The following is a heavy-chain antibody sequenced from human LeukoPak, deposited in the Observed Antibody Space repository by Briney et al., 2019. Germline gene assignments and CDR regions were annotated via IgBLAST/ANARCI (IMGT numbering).Heavy chain of an antibody. CDR2: INPNSGGT. V-gene: IGHV1-2*02. J-gene: IGHJ4*02. CDR1: GYTFTVYY. CDR3: ARADIVATIDY. Sequence: ASVTVSFKASGYTFTVYYMHWVRQAPGQGLEWMGWINPNSGGTNYAQKFQGRVTMTRDTSISTAYMELSRLRSDDTAVYYCARADIVATIDYWGQGTLVTVSS. D-gene: IGHD5-12*01.